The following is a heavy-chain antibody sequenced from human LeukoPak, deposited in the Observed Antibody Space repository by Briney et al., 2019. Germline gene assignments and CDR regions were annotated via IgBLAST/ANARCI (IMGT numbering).Heavy chain of an antibody. D-gene: IGHD5-12*01. J-gene: IGHJ3*02. CDR2: IYYSGST. CDR3: ARQGGYTGYGDAFDI. V-gene: IGHV4-59*08. Sequence: SETLSLTCTVSGGSISSYYWSWIRQPPGKGLEWIGYIYYSGSTNYNPSLKSRVTISVDTSKNQFSLKLSSVTAADTAVYYCARQGGYTGYGDAFDIWGQGTMVTVSS. CDR1: GGSISSYY.